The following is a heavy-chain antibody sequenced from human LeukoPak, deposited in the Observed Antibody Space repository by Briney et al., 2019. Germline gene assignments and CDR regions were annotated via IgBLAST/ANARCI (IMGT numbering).Heavy chain of an antibody. J-gene: IGHJ4*02. V-gene: IGHV3-23*01. CDR1: GFTLSSYG. Sequence: GGSLRLSCAASGFTLSSYGMSWVRQAPGKRLEWVSSFSVGGGDTFYADSVRGRFTISRDNSKNTLYLQMNSLRAEDTAVYYCAKVREAFWGSSAYYYNFDYWGQGTLVTVSS. D-gene: IGHD3-16*01. CDR3: AKVREAFWGSSAYYYNFDY. CDR2: FSVGGGDT.